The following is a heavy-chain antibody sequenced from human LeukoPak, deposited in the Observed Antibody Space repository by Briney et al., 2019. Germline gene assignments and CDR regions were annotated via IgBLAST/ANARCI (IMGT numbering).Heavy chain of an antibody. CDR1: GFIFSNYA. V-gene: IGHV3-30*04. CDR2: ISYDGSNK. J-gene: IGHJ4*02. Sequence: LPGGSLRLSCAASGFIFSNYAMHWVRQAPGKGLEWVAVISYDGSNKYYADSVKGRFTISRDNSKNTLYLQMNSLRAEDTAVYYCVRAIAAAGTWGNGLDYWGQGTLVTVSS. CDR3: VRAIAAAGTWGNGLDY. D-gene: IGHD6-13*01.